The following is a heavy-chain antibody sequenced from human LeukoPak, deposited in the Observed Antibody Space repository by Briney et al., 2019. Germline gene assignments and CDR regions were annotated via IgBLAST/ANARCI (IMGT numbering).Heavy chain of an antibody. Sequence: GGSLRLSCAASGFTFSDHYMSWIRQAPGKGLEWVSYISSSGDTIYYADPVKGRFTISRDNAKNSLSLQMNSLGAEDTAVYYCARIHGTSGYYRRPDYWGQGTLVTVSS. CDR2: ISSSGDTI. J-gene: IGHJ4*02. CDR1: GFTFSDHY. CDR3: ARIHGTSGYYRRPDY. V-gene: IGHV3-11*01. D-gene: IGHD3-22*01.